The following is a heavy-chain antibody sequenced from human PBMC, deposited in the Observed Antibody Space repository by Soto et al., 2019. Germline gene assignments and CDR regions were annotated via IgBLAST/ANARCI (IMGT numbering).Heavy chain of an antibody. D-gene: IGHD1-26*01. Sequence: EVQLVESGGGLVQPGGSLRLSCAASGFTFSSYSMNWVRQAPGKGLEWVSYISSSSSTIYYADSVKGRFTISRDNAKNSLYLQMNRLRDEDTAVYYCARDRLLSGSYHPYYYYGMDVWGQGTTVTVSS. CDR2: ISSSSSTI. CDR3: ARDRLLSGSYHPYYYYGMDV. CDR1: GFTFSSYS. V-gene: IGHV3-48*02. J-gene: IGHJ6*02.